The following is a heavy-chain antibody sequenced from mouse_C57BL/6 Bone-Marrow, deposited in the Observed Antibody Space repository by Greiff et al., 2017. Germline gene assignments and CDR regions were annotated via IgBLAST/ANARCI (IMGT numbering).Heavy chain of an antibody. V-gene: IGHV14-4*01. CDR2: IDPENGDT. J-gene: IGHJ3*01. CDR1: GFNIKDDY. CDR3: TRNAY. Sequence: EVQLQQSGAELVRPGASVKLSCTASGFNIKDDYMHWVKQRPEHGLEWIGWIDPENGDTEYASKFQGKATITVDTSSHTAYLQLSSLPSEDTAVYYCTRNAYWGQGTLVTVSA.